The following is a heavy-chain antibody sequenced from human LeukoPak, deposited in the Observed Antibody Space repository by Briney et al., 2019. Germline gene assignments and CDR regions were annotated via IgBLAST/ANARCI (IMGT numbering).Heavy chain of an antibody. CDR2: IGPTGSDR. V-gene: IGHV3-21*06. CDR1: GLTFSTSG. J-gene: IGHJ4*02. CDR3: ATETNGRHYDY. D-gene: IGHD1-14*01. Sequence: VKPGGSLRLSCTASGLTFSTSGFNWVRQASGKGLEWVASIGPTGSDRYHADSIKGRFTISRDNANNFLYLQMNSLRAEDTAVYYCATETNGRHYDYWGQGTLLTVSS.